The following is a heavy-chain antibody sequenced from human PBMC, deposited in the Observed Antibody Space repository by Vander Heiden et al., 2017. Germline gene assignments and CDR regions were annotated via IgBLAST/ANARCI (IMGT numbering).Heavy chain of an antibody. CDR1: GSPFKHYA. Sequence: EIQLLESGGCLVQPGGSLRLSCAASGSPFKHYAMFWVRQGPGKGLEWVSGLSGSGGNIYYADSVKGRFAIARDNSKNTLYLQMNGLRAEDTAVYYCAKEADTGSYHIDYWGQGTLVTVSS. CDR2: LSGSGGNI. D-gene: IGHD1-26*01. J-gene: IGHJ4*02. CDR3: AKEADTGSYHIDY. V-gene: IGHV3-23*01.